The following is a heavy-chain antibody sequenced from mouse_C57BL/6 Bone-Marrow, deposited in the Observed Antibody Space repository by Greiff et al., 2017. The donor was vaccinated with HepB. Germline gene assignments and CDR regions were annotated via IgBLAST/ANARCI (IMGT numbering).Heavy chain of an antibody. J-gene: IGHJ3*01. Sequence: QVQLQQPGAELVKPGASVKMSCKASGYTFTSYWITWVKQRPGQGLEWIGDIYPGSGSTKYNEKFKSKATLTVDKSSSTAYMQLSSLTSDDSAVYYCARRMAIYYDYDRFAYWGQGTLVTVSA. CDR2: IYPGSGST. CDR1: GYTFTSYW. CDR3: ARRMAIYYDYDRFAY. D-gene: IGHD2-4*01. V-gene: IGHV1-55*01.